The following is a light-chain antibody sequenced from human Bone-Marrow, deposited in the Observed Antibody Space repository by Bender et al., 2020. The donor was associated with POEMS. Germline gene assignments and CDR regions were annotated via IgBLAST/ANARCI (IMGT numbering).Light chain of an antibody. V-gene: IGLV7-43*01. CDR3: LLYSSATWF. J-gene: IGLJ3*02. Sequence: QTVVTQEPSLTVSPGGTVTFTCASSTGAVTDGHYPNWFQQKPGQPPRALVHRTNNKYSWTPSRFSGSLLGGKAALTLSGVQPEDEAVYYCLLYSSATWFFGGGTKLTVL. CDR1: TGAVTDGHY. CDR2: RTN.